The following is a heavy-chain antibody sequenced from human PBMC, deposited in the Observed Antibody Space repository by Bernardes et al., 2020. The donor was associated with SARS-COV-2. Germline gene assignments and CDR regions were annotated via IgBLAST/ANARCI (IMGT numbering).Heavy chain of an antibody. CDR2: INPNSGVT. CDR3: ARDVLGSRGRYYDS. D-gene: IGHD2-15*01. Sequence: ASVKVSCKAAGSTFLDYYIHWVRQAPGQGLEWMGCINPNSGVTKFAQTFQGRVTMTRDTSIRTFYMELSRLRSDDTALYYCARDVLGSRGRYYDSWGQGTLVTVSS. CDR1: GSTFLDYY. V-gene: IGHV1-2*02. J-gene: IGHJ5*01.